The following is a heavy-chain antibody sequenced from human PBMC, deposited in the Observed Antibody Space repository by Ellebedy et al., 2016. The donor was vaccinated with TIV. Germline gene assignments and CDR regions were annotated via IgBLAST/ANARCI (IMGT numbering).Heavy chain of an antibody. V-gene: IGHV5-51*01. Sequence: GESLKISCKGSGYDFSTYWIGWVRQMPGKGLEWMGIIYPSDSDTRYSPSFQGQVTISADKSITTAYLQWSSLTASDTAMYFCASTYPSSGWSGEYFHTGARAPWSPSPQ. J-gene: IGHJ1*01. CDR1: GYDFSTYW. CDR2: IYPSDSDT. D-gene: IGHD6-19*01. CDR3: ASTYPSSGWSGEYFHT.